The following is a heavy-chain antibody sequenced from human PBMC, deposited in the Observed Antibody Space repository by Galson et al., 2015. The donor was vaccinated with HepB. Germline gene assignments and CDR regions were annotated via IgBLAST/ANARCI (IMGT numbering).Heavy chain of an antibody. J-gene: IGHJ4*02. CDR2: INAGNGNT. Sequence: SVKVSCKASGYTFTSYAMHWVRQAPGQRLEWMGWINAGNGNTKYSQKFQGRVTITRDASASTAYMELSSLRSEDTAVYYCARSTGRGYSYGEFDYWGQGTLVTVSS. CDR3: ARSTGRGYSYGEFDY. CDR1: GYTFTSYA. D-gene: IGHD5-18*01. V-gene: IGHV1-3*01.